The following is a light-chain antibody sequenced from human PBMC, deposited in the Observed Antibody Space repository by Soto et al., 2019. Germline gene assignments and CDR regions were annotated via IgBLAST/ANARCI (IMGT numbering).Light chain of an antibody. CDR2: GAS. V-gene: IGKV3-15*01. J-gene: IGKJ5*01. CDR1: QSVSSN. CDR3: QQYNNWPIT. Sequence: VMTQTPLSSPVTLAQPATLSCRASQSVSSNLAWYQQKPGQAPRLIIYGASTRATGIPARFSGSGSGTECTLTISSLQSEDVAVYYCQQYNNWPITLGQGTRLEIK.